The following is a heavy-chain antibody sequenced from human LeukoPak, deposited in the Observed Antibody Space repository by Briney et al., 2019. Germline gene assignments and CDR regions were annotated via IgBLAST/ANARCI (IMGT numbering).Heavy chain of an antibody. J-gene: IGHJ6*02. CDR2: ISYDGSNK. V-gene: IGHV3-30-3*01. CDR1: GFTFSSYA. D-gene: IGHD5-24*01. Sequence: GGSLRLSCAASGFTFSSYAMHWVRQAPGKGLEWVAVISYDGSNKYYADSVKGRFTISRDNSKNTLYLQMNSLRAEDTAVYYCARVWLPSLGYYGMDVWGQGTTVTVSS. CDR3: ARVWLPSLGYYGMDV.